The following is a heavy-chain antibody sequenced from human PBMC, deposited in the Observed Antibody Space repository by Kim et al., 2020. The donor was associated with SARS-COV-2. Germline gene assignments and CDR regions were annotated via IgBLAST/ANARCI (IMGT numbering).Heavy chain of an antibody. Sequence: GGSLRLSCAASGFTFSDYSMNWVRQAPGKGLEWISSISSGRGDIMYADSVKGRFTISRDNAKNTLYLQMNGLRTEDTAVYYCAKVGDYDSSGFYAFFRSWGQGTRVTVSS. V-gene: IGHV3-21*01. CDR2: ISSGRGDI. CDR3: AKVGDYDSSGFYAFFRS. CDR1: GFTFSDYS. J-gene: IGHJ5*02. D-gene: IGHD3-22*01.